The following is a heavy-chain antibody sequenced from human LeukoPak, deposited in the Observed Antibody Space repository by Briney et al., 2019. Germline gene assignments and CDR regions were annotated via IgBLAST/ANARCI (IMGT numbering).Heavy chain of an antibody. Sequence: GGSLRLSCAASGFTFSRYWMSWVRQAPGKGLEWVANIKENGSEKYYVDSVKGRLTISRDNAKNSLSLQIKSLRAEDTAIYYCARQKAVVVVAATPDEDYGDYVDYYYYMDVWGKGTTVTVSS. D-gene: IGHD2-15*01. CDR3: ARQKAVVVVAATPDEDYGDYVDYYYYMDV. CDR1: GFTFSRYW. V-gene: IGHV3-7*01. CDR2: IKENGSEK. J-gene: IGHJ6*03.